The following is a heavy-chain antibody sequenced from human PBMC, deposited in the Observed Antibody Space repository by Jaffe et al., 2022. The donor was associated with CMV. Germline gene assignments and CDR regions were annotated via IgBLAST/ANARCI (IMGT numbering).Heavy chain of an antibody. J-gene: IGHJ4*02. CDR2: ISGSGISK. V-gene: IGHV3-23*01. D-gene: IGHD4-4*01. CDR3: AKHLSVNDYSVSGVLDY. Sequence: EVQLLGFGGGLVQPGGSLTLSCAASGFTFNRYAMSWVRQAPGRGLEWVSGISGSGISKYYADSVKGRFTISRDSSKKTVYLQINSLRAEDTALYYCAKHLSVNDYSVSGVLDYWGQGILVTVAS. CDR1: GFTFNRYA.